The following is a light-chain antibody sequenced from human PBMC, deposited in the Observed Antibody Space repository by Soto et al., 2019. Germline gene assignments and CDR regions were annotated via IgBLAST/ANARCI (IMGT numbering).Light chain of an antibody. V-gene: IGKV3-15*01. CDR1: QSISSE. CDR3: QQRHNWPLT. CDR2: GAS. Sequence: EIVMTPSPATLSVSPGESATLSCRASQSISSELAWYQQKPGQPPRLLIYGASTRDTGVPARFTGSGSGSDCTLTLSGLQSEDFAGYYCQQRHNWPLTLGQGTRLEI. J-gene: IGKJ2*01.